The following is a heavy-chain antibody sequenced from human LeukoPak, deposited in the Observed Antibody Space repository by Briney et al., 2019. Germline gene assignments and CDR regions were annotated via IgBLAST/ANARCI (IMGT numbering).Heavy chain of an antibody. CDR2: ISSSSSYI. CDR3: ASERYYGSGSPWFDY. Sequence: GGSLRLSCAASGFTFGSYSMNWVRQAPGKGLEWVSSISSSSSYIYYADSVKGRFTISRDNAKNSLYLQMNSLRAEGTAVYYCASERYYGSGSPWFDYWGQGTLVTVSS. J-gene: IGHJ4*02. CDR1: GFTFGSYS. V-gene: IGHV3-21*01. D-gene: IGHD3-10*01.